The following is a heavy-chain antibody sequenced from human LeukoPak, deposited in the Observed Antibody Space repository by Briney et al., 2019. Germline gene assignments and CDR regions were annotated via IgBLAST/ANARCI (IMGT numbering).Heavy chain of an antibody. J-gene: IGHJ4*02. CDR1: GFTVSSNY. CDR2: IYSGGNT. Sequence: PGGSLRLSCAASGFTVSSNYMSWVRQAPGKGLGWVSVIYSGGNTYYADSVKGRFAISRDNSKNTLYLQMNSLRAEDTAVYYCATSVAARQGPDYWGRGTLVTVSS. CDR3: ATSVAARQGPDY. D-gene: IGHD6-6*01. V-gene: IGHV3-53*05.